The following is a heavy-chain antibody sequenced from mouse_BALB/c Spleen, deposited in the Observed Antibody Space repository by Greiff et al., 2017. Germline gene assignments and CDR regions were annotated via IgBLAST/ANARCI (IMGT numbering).Heavy chain of an antibody. CDR2: ISNGGGST. J-gene: IGHJ4*01. CDR1: GFTFSSYT. D-gene: IGHD1-1*01. Sequence: EVKLMESGGGLVKPGGSLKLSCAASGFTFSSYTMSWVRQTPEKRLEWVAYISNGGGSTYYPDTVKGRFTISRDNAKNTLYLQMSSLKSEDTAMYYCARQGRSSAFYAMDYWGQGTSVTVSS. V-gene: IGHV5-12-2*01. CDR3: ARQGRSSAFYAMDY.